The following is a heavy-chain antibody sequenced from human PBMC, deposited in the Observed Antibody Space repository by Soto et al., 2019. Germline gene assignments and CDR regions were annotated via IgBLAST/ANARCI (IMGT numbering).Heavy chain of an antibody. D-gene: IGHD7-27*01. V-gene: IGHV3-33*01. J-gene: IGHJ4*02. Sequence: PGGSLRLSCAASGFIFSSFGMHWVRQAPGKGLEWVAHIWYDGSNTYYADSVKVRFTISRDNSRNTVYLQMNSLRAEDTAVYHCVRDLLGSGGHFDYWGQGTPVTVSS. CDR1: GFIFSSFG. CDR2: IWYDGSNT. CDR3: VRDLLGSGGHFDY.